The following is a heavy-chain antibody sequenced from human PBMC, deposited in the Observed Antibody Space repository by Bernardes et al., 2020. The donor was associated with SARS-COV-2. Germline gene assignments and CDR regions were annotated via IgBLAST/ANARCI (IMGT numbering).Heavy chain of an antibody. CDR2: ISDGGGGA. Sequence: GGSLRLSCAASGFTFGSYAMLWVRQAPGKGLEWVSRISDGGGGASYADTVRGRFTISRDNSRNILYLEMNSLRVEDTAKYYCVKSDCGLDHCYLLQSWGQGTLVTVSS. CDR3: VKSDCGLDHCYLLQS. CDR1: GFTFGSYA. V-gene: IGHV3-23*01. J-gene: IGHJ5*02. D-gene: IGHD2-21*01.